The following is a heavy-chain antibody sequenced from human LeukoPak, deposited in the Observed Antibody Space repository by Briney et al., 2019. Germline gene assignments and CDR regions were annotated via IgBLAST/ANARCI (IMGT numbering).Heavy chain of an antibody. CDR3: ARESAKLTMVRGSYYVMDV. CDR2: LYYSGST. CDR1: GGSISSSSYY. Sequence: SETLSLTCSISGGSISSSSYYWGWIRQPPGKGLEWIGSLYYSGSTYYNPSLKSRVTILIDTSRNQFSLKLSSVTAADTAVYYCARESAKLTMVRGSYYVMDVWGQGTTVTVSS. D-gene: IGHD3-10*01. J-gene: IGHJ6*02. V-gene: IGHV4-39*07.